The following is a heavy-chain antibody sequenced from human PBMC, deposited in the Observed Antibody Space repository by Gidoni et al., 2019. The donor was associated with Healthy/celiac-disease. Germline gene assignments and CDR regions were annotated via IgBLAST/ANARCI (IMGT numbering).Heavy chain of an antibody. CDR3: ARDPPVVGYYDSSGYGDY. D-gene: IGHD3-22*01. J-gene: IGHJ4*02. CDR1: GFTSSSYG. Sequence: QVQLVESGGGVVQPGRSLRLSCAASGFTSSSYGRHWVRQAPGKGLEWVAVISYDGSNKYYADSVKGRFTISRDNSKNTLYLQMNSLRAEDTAVYYCARDPPVVGYYDSSGYGDYWGQGTLVTVSS. V-gene: IGHV3-30*03. CDR2: ISYDGSNK.